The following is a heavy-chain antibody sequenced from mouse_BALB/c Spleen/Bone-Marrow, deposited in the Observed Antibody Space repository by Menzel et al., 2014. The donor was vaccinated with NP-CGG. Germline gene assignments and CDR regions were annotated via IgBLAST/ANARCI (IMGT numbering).Heavy chain of an antibody. Sequence: EVKLVESGGGLVQPGGSLNLSCAASGFDFSRYWMSWARQAPGKGQEWIGEINPGSSTINYTPSLKDKFIISRDNAKNTLYLQMSKVRSEDTALYYCARLLTHRAMDYWGQGTSVTDSS. CDR3: ARLLTHRAMDY. V-gene: IGHV4-2*02. J-gene: IGHJ4*01. CDR1: GFDFSRYW. CDR2: INPGSSTI.